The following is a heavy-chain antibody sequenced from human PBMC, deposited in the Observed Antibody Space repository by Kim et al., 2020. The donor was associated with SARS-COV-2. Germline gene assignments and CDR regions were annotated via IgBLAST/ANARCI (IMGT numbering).Heavy chain of an antibody. J-gene: IGHJ3*02. D-gene: IGHD3-10*01. V-gene: IGHV4-39*01. CDR2: IYYSGST. CDR1: GGSISSSSYY. CDR3: ARWCRIFGSGPERDAFDI. Sequence: SETLSLTCTVSGGSISSSSYYWGWIRQPPGKGLEWIGSIYYSGSTYYNPSLKSRVTISVDTSKNQFSLKLSSVTAADTAVYYCARWCRIFGSGPERDAFDIWGQGTMVTVSS.